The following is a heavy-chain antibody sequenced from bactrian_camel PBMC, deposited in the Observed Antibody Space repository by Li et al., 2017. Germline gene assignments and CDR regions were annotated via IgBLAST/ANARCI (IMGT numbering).Heavy chain of an antibody. D-gene: IGHD6*01. CDR1: GYPSSRHC. J-gene: IGHJ6*01. CDR2: IRRNGDA. Sequence: VQLVESGGGAVQAGGSLRLSCAHSGYPSSRHCMGWFRQAPGKAHEGIAGIRRNGDAYYADSVKGRFTISKDNAENTLYLQMDALEPDDTATYYCAAVHSGRCTVVARADFGYWGQGTQVTVS. V-gene: IGHV3S31*01. CDR3: AAVHSGRCTVVARADFGY.